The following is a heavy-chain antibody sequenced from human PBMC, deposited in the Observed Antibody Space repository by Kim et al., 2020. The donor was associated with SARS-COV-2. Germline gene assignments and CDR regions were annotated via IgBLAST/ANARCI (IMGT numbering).Heavy chain of an antibody. J-gene: IGHJ6*02. CDR1: GFTFSSYS. V-gene: IGHV3-21*01. CDR2: ISSSSSYI. D-gene: IGHD3-22*01. Sequence: GGSLRLSCAASGFTFSSYSMNWVRQAPGKGLEWVSSISSSSSYIYYADSVKGRFTISRDNAKNSLYLQMNSLRAEDTAVYYCARTGGNYYDSSGYQKYYYYGMDVWGQGTTVTVSS. CDR3: ARTGGNYYDSSGYQKYYYYGMDV.